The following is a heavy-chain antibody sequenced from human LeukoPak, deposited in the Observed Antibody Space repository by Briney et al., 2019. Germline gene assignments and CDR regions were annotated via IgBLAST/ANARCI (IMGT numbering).Heavy chain of an antibody. CDR2: IIPIFGTA. D-gene: IGHD5-18*01. J-gene: IGHJ4*02. CDR3: ARESRYSYGESFFDY. Sequence: ASVKVSCKASGGTFSSYAISWVRQAPGQGLEWMGGIIPIFGTANYAQKFQGRVTITADKSTSTAYMELSSLRSEDTAVYYCARESRYSYGESFFDYWGQGTLVTVSP. V-gene: IGHV1-69*06. CDR1: GGTFSSYA.